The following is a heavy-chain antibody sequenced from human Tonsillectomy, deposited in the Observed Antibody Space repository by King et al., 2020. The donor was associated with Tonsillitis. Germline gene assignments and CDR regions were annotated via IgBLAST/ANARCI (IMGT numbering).Heavy chain of an antibody. V-gene: IGHV3-23*04. D-gene: IGHD4-11*01. Sequence: DVQLVESGGGSVQPGGSLRLSCAASGFTFSNYAMNWVRQAPGKGLEWVSGVSGRGGSTYYADSVKGRFTVSRDNSKNTLSLQMNSPRAADTAVYYCAKDLMTTVTSLNSAAIDHWGQGPLVPVSS. CDR1: GFTFSNYA. J-gene: IGHJ4*02. CDR2: VSGRGGST. CDR3: AKDLMTTVTSLNSAAIDH.